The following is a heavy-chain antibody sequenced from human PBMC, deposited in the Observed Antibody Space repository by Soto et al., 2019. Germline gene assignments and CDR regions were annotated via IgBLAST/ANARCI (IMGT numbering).Heavy chain of an antibody. CDR3: AKVGWGGDS. Sequence: SATLSLTCTVSAASFRKYYWTWIRQPPGKGLEWIGYIYFNGNTNYNPSLKRRVTISVDTSKNQFSLKLSSVTATDTAVYFCAKVGWGGDSWGQGTLVTVSS. D-gene: IGHD7-27*01. J-gene: IGHJ4*02. CDR1: AASFRKYY. V-gene: IGHV4-59*13. CDR2: IYFNGNT.